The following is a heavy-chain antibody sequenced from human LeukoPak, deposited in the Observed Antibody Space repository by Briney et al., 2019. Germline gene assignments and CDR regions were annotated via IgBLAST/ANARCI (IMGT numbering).Heavy chain of an antibody. CDR2: IIPIFGTA. D-gene: IGHD3-3*01. CDR1: GGTFSSYA. J-gene: IGHJ6*02. Sequence: GASVKVSCKASGGTFSSYAISWVRQAPGQGLEWMGGIIPIFGTANYAQKFQGRATITADESTSTAYMELSSLRSEDTAVYYCARGYDFWSGYYYYGMDVWGQGTTVTVSS. CDR3: ARGYDFWSGYYYYGMDV. V-gene: IGHV1-69*13.